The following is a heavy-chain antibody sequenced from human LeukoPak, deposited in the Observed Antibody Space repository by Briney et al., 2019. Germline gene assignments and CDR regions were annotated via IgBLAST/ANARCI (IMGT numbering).Heavy chain of an antibody. V-gene: IGHV3-33*01. J-gene: IGHJ4*02. CDR2: ILFDGSLY. D-gene: IGHD4/OR15-4a*01. Sequence: SFILFDGSLYYYCASVKVPFTVSRDNSNNTLYLQMNSLRAEDTAVYYCARDGASRVLDYWGQGTLVTVSS. CDR3: ARDGASRVLDY.